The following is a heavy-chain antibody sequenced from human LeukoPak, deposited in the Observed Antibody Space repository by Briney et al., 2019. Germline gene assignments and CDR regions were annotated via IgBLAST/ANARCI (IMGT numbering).Heavy chain of an antibody. V-gene: IGHV3-30*02. CDR2: IRNDGSDT. CDR3: ARDRGKDYFDN. CDR1: GLTFTSHG. Sequence: VGSLRLSCATSGLTFTSHGFHWVRQAAGKRLEWVAFIRNDGSDTYHANSVKGRFSISRDNSKNTVYLHMNSLRAEDTAVYYCARDRGKDYFDNWGQGTQVTVSS. J-gene: IGHJ4*02. D-gene: IGHD4-23*01.